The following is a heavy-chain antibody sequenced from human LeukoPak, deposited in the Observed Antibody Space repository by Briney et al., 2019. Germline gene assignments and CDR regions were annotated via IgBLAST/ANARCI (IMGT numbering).Heavy chain of an antibody. CDR3: AKCRGGDCYGAFDI. V-gene: IGHV4-4*02. J-gene: IGHJ3*02. D-gene: IGHD2-21*02. CDR2: IYHSGTT. Sequence: SGTLSLTCAVSGGSISSSNWWSWVRQPPGKGLEWIGEIYHSGTTNYNPSLKSRVTISIDNSKNQFSLKLSSVTAADTAVYYCAKCRGGDCYGAFDIWGQGTMVTVSS. CDR1: GGSISSSNW.